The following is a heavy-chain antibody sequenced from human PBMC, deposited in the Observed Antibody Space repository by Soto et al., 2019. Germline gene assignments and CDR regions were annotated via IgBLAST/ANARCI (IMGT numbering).Heavy chain of an antibody. CDR3: ARKLGVGHYPFRH. Sequence: EVQLLESGGGLVQPGGSLRLSCAASGFPFTSYGVSWVRQAPGKGLEWVSTINTNGNRHYADSVKGRFTISRDSSESMLYLDMNNLRAEDTALYYCARKLGVGHYPFRHCGQGTLVTVSS. CDR2: INTNGNR. CDR1: GFPFTSYG. D-gene: IGHD7-27*01. J-gene: IGHJ4*02. V-gene: IGHV3-23*01.